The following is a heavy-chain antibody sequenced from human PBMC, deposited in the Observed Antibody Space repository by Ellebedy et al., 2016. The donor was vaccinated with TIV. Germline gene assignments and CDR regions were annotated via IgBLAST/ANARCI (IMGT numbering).Heavy chain of an antibody. J-gene: IGHJ4*02. Sequence: MPSETLSLTCSVSGGSVSSTRYYWAWIRKRPGKGMEYIGSVYYSGSPYYNPSCKSRVTRSADTSKNKFSLNLRTVTAADTAVYYCARTDPWQPIDDWGQGILVSVSS. V-gene: IGHV4-39*01. CDR1: GGSVSSTRYY. D-gene: IGHD2-21*02. CDR2: VYYSGSP. CDR3: ARTDPWQPIDD.